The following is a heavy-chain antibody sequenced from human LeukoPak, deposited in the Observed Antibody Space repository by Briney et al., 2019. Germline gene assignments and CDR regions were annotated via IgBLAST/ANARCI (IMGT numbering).Heavy chain of an antibody. Sequence: GGSLRLSCAASGFTFSDYYMSWIRQAPGKGLEWVSYISSSGSTIYYADSVKGRFTISRDNAKNSLYLQMNSLRAEDTALYHCARDDTYYYASGSPDWGQGTLVTVSS. CDR3: ARDDTYYYASGSPD. V-gene: IGHV3-11*01. D-gene: IGHD3-10*01. CDR2: ISSSGSTI. J-gene: IGHJ4*02. CDR1: GFTFSDYY.